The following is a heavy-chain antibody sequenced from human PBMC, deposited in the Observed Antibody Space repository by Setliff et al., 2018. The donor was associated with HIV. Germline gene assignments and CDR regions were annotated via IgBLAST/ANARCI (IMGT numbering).Heavy chain of an antibody. CDR2: FDPEDGET. CDR3: ATDPGYSSTWYSESFQH. CDR1: GYTLTGLS. Sequence: WASVKVSCKISGYTLTGLSIHWVRQAPGKGLEWMANFDPEDGETFYAQKFQGRLTMTEDTSTDTAYMELSSLRSDDTAMYYCATDPGYSSTWYSESFQHWGQGTVVTVSS. V-gene: IGHV1-24*01. D-gene: IGHD6-13*01. J-gene: IGHJ1*01.